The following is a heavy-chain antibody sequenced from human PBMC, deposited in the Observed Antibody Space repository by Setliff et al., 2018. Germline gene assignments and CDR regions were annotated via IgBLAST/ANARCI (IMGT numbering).Heavy chain of an antibody. V-gene: IGHV4-39*02. CDR3: ARAPNDLGVDWLFNNYFDY. Sequence: NPSETLSLTCNVSGGSVSGGYYYWDWIRQPPGKGLEWIGTVYYTGRTYYNPSLKSRVTIAVDAPDNHFSLKLRSVTAADTAVYYCARAPNDLGVDWLFNNYFDYWG. CDR2: VYYTGRT. CDR1: GGSVSGGYYY. D-gene: IGHD3-9*01. J-gene: IGHJ4*01.